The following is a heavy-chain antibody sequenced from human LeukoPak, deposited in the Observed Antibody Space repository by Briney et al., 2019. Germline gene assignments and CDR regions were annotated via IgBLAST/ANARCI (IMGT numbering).Heavy chain of an antibody. CDR2: ITYDGSNK. D-gene: IGHD1-26*01. CDR1: GFTFSSFV. CDR3: VRGSVTYSGGYFQH. Sequence: GGSLRLSCAAPGFTFSSFVVHWVRQAPGKGLEWVALITYDGSNKYYADSVRGRSTITRDNSKNTLDLQMNALRAEDTAVYYCVRGSVTYSGGYFQHWGQGTLVTVSS. J-gene: IGHJ1*01. V-gene: IGHV3-30-3*01.